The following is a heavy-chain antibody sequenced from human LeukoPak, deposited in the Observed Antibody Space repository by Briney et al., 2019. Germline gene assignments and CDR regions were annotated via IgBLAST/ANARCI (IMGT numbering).Heavy chain of an antibody. CDR3: AKVAYYEILKSWFDY. CDR2: ISGSGSGGST. Sequence: GGSLRLSCAASGFTFSSSAVSWVRQAPGKGLEWVSSISGSGSGGSTYYADSVKGRFTISRDNSKNTLYLQMNSLRAEDTAVYYCAKVAYYEILKSWFDYWGQGTLVTVSS. CDR1: GFTFSSSA. D-gene: IGHD3-9*01. J-gene: IGHJ4*02. V-gene: IGHV3-23*01.